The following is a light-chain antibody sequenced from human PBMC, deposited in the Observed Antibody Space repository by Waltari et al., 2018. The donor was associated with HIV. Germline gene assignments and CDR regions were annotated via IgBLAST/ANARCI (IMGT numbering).Light chain of an antibody. V-gene: IGLV2-11*01. CDR1: SRDVGAYNH. CDR3: CSYAGSYTFYV. Sequence: QSALTQPRSVPGSPGQSVTISSPGTSRDVGAYNHVSCYQQHPGRAPKLMMYDVSQRPSRVPDRFSGSKSGNTASLTISGLQAEDEADYYCCSYAGSYTFYVFGTGTKVTVL. J-gene: IGLJ1*01. CDR2: DVS.